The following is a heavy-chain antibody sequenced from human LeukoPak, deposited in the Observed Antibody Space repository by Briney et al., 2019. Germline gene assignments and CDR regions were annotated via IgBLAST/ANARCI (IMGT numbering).Heavy chain of an antibody. Sequence: SETLSLTCTVSGGPINNYYWSWIRQPPGKGLEYIGFISYIGSIDYASSLKSRVTISVDTSKNLFSLKLSSVTAADTAVYYCARFAYSGYYFDYWGRGTLVTVSS. V-gene: IGHV4-59*01. CDR1: GGPINNYY. CDR3: ARFAYSGYYFDY. J-gene: IGHJ4*02. CDR2: ISYIGSI. D-gene: IGHD3-22*01.